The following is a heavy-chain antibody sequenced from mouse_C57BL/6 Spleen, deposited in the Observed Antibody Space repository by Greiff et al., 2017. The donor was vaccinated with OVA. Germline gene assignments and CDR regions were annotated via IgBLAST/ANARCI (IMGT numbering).Heavy chain of an antibody. Sequence: VQLKESGPGLVKPSQSLSLTCSVTGYSITSGYYWNWIRQFPGNKLEWMGYISYDGSNNYNPSLKNRISITRDTSKNQFFLKLNSVTTEDTATYYCARDYYGSSSSWFAYWGQGTLVTVSA. CDR1: GYSITSGYY. CDR2: ISYDGSN. J-gene: IGHJ3*01. D-gene: IGHD1-1*01. V-gene: IGHV3-6*01. CDR3: ARDYYGSSSSWFAY.